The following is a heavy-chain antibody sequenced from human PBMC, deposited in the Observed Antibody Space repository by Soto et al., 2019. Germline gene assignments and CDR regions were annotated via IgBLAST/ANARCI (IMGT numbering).Heavy chain of an antibody. Sequence: SETLSRTCAVSSGSISSSNWWSWVRQPPGKGLEWIGEIYHSGSTNYNPSLKSRVTISVDKSKNQFSLKLSSVTAADTAVYYCARGASSSGWYYYFDYWGQGTLVTVSS. J-gene: IGHJ4*02. CDR3: ARGASSSGWYYYFDY. CDR2: IYHSGST. CDR1: SGSISSSNW. D-gene: IGHD6-19*01. V-gene: IGHV4-4*02.